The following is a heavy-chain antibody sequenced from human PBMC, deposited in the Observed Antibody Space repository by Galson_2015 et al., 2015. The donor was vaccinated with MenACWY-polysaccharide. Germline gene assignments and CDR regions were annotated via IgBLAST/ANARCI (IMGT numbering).Heavy chain of an antibody. Sequence: LRLSCAASGFPFRSFWLSWVRQAPGPGLEWVAIIKQDGSEKYYVDSVKGRFSISRDNAKNSLYLQMNSLRSEDTAVYYCARDPLDSSGYTRGSVFDLWGRGPLVTVSS. D-gene: IGHD3-22*01. V-gene: IGHV3-7*01. J-gene: IGHJ2*01. CDR3: ARDPLDSSGYTRGSVFDL. CDR1: GFPFRSFW. CDR2: IKQDGSEK.